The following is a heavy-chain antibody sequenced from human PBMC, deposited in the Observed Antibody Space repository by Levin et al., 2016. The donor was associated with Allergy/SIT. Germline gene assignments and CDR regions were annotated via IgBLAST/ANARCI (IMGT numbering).Heavy chain of an antibody. J-gene: IGHJ6*02. Sequence: SVKVSCKASGFTLTGYYVHWVRQAPGQGLEWMGRIIPIVGVGNYAQRFQGRLRITADKSTTTAYMDLSSLRSEDTAVYYCARGTNFGSGVDGVDVWGQGTRIIVS. CDR1: GFTLTGYY. D-gene: IGHD3-10*01. CDR2: IIPIVGVG. CDR3: ARGTNFGSGVDGVDV. V-gene: IGHV1-69*04.